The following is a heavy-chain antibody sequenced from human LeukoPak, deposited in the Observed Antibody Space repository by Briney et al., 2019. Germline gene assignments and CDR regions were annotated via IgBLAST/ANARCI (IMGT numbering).Heavy chain of an antibody. D-gene: IGHD1-26*01. CDR2: ISGNSVTI. CDR1: GSTFSTYP. J-gene: IGHJ4*02. CDR3: AKILSGTYSFDL. Sequence: PGGSLRLSCTASGSTFSTYPMTWVRQAPGQGLEWVSAISGNSVTIYYADSVKGQFTISRGNSKNTLYLQMYSLRAEDTAVYYCAKILSGTYSFDLWGQGTLVTVSS. V-gene: IGHV3-23*01.